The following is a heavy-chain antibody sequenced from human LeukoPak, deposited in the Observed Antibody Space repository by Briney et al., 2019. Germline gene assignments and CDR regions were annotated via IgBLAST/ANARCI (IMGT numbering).Heavy chain of an antibody. D-gene: IGHD6-13*01. CDR3: AKEVGSSWYGFYFDY. J-gene: IGHJ4*02. V-gene: IGHV3-53*05. CDR1: GFTVSSNY. Sequence: PGGSLRLSCAASGFTVSSNYMSWVRQAPGKGLEWVSIIYSGGSTFYADSVKGRFTISRDNSKNTLYLQMNSLRAEDTAVYYCAKEVGSSWYGFYFDYWGQGTLVTVSS. CDR2: IYSGGST.